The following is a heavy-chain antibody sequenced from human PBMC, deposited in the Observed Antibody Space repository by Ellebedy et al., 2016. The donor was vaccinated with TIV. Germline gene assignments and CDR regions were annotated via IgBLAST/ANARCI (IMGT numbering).Heavy chain of an antibody. D-gene: IGHD4-17*01. J-gene: IGHJ6*02. CDR3: AGDPTVTTHGGDGMDV. V-gene: IGHV1-69*13. CDR2: IIPIFGTA. Sequence: AASVKVSCKASGGTFSSYAISWVRQAPGQGLEWMGGIIPIFGTANYEQKFQGRVTITADESTSTAYMELSSLRSEDTAVYYCAGDPTVTTHGGDGMDVWGQGTTVTVSS. CDR1: GGTFSSYA.